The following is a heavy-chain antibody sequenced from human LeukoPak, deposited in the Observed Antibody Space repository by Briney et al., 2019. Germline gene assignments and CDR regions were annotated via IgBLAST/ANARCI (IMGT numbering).Heavy chain of an antibody. J-gene: IGHJ4*02. CDR3: ARGGSGWFGALEFAY. CDR1: GYTFNPYG. D-gene: IGHD3-10*01. Sequence: ASVKASCKASGYTFNPYGVMGVRQAPGKGVEWLGWISGQHGKTTYPQKFQDRVRMTTDTSTSTAYMELRSLTSDDTGVYFCARGGSGWFGALEFAYWGQGTLVTVSS. V-gene: IGHV1-18*01. CDR2: ISGQHGKT.